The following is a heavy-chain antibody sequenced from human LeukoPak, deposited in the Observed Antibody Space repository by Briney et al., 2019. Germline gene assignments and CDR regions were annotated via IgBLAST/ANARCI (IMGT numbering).Heavy chain of an antibody. J-gene: IGHJ4*02. Sequence: HSGGSLRLSCAASGFTFSSYGMHRVRQAPGKGLEWVAVISYDGSNKYYADSVKGRFTISRDNSKNTLYLQMNSLRAEDTAVYYCAKDLIVGHYDILTGYAPSLFDYWGQGTLVTVSS. CDR2: ISYDGSNK. D-gene: IGHD3-9*01. CDR3: AKDLIVGHYDILTGYAPSLFDY. V-gene: IGHV3-30*18. CDR1: GFTFSSYG.